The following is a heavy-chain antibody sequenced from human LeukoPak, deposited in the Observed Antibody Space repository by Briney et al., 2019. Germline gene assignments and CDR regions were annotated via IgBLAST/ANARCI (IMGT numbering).Heavy chain of an antibody. CDR3: ARTNSRDGYNYFAFDI. CDR2: ISSSSSYI. Sequence: GGSLRLSCAASGFTFSSYWMSWVRQAPGKGLEWVSSISSSSSYIYYADSVKGRFTISRDNAKNSLYLQMNSLRAEDTAVYYCARTNSRDGYNYFAFDIWGQGTMVTVSS. CDR1: GFTFSSYW. V-gene: IGHV3-21*01. D-gene: IGHD5-24*01. J-gene: IGHJ3*02.